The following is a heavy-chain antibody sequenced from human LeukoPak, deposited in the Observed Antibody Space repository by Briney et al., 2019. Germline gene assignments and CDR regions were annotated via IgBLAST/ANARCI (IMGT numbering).Heavy chain of an antibody. CDR1: GFTFSSYA. CDR3: AKDLMGGCSSTSCYAGDY. Sequence: GGSLRLSCAASGFTFSSYAMSRVRQAPGKGLEWVSAISGSGGSTYYTDSVKGRFTISRDNSKNTLYLQMNSLRAEDTAVYYCAKDLMGGCSSTSCYAGDYWGQGTLVTVSS. J-gene: IGHJ4*02. D-gene: IGHD2-2*01. V-gene: IGHV3-23*01. CDR2: ISGSGGST.